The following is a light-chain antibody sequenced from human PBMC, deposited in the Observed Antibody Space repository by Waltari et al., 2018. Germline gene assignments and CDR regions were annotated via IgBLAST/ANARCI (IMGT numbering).Light chain of an antibody. CDR3: QQSYSTTWT. CDR1: QSISSY. Sequence: DIQMTQSPFSLSASVGDRVTITCRASQSISSYLNWYQHKPGKAPKLLIYAASSLQSGVPSRFSGSRSGTDFTLTISSLQPEDFATYYCQQSYSTTWTFGQGTKVEIK. CDR2: AAS. J-gene: IGKJ1*01. V-gene: IGKV1-39*01.